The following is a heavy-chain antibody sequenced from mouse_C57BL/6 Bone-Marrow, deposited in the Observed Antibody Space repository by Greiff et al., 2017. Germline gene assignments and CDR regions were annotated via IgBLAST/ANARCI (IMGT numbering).Heavy chain of an antibody. CDR3: ARGDLTFDY. Sequence: QVQLQPGAELVRPGTSVKLSCKASGYTFTSYWMHWVKQRPGQGLEWIGVIDPSDSYTNYNQKFKGKATLTVDTSSSTAYMQLSSLTSEDSAVYYCARGDLTFDYWGQGTTLTVSS. V-gene: IGHV1-59*01. D-gene: IGHD4-1*01. J-gene: IGHJ2*01. CDR2: IDPSDSYT. CDR1: GYTFTSYW.